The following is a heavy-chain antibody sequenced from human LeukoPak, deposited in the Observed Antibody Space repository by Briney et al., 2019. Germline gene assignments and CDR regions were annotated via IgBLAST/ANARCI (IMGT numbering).Heavy chain of an antibody. CDR3: ARVGDIVVVPAAIPFDP. CDR2: IYNSGIT. J-gene: IGHJ5*02. V-gene: IGHV4-30-4*08. Sequence: SQTLSLXCTVSGGSISSGDYYWSWIRQPPEKGLECIGYIYNSGITYYNPSLKSRVTISVDTSKNQFSLKLSSVTAADTAVYYCARVGDIVVVPAAIPFDPWGQGTLVTVSS. D-gene: IGHD2-2*01. CDR1: GGSISSGDYY.